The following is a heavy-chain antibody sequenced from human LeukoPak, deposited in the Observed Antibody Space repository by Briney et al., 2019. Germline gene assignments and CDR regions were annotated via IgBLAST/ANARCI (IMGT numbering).Heavy chain of an antibody. V-gene: IGHV3-23*01. Sequence: GGSLRLSCAASGFTFSTCAINWVRQAPGKGLEWVSAISGSGSKTFYAESVKARFTISRDNPKNTLYLQMNSLRPEDTAVYYCVKEPRGYSFSFDIWGQGTMVTVSS. D-gene: IGHD5-18*01. CDR1: GFTFSTCA. J-gene: IGHJ3*02. CDR2: ISGSGSKT. CDR3: VKEPRGYSFSFDI.